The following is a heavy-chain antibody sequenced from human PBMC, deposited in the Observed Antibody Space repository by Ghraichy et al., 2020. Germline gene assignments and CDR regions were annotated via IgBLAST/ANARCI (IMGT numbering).Heavy chain of an antibody. CDR2: INHSGST. CDR3: ARGRLTYDYVWGSYRHNWFDP. V-gene: IGHV4-34*01. D-gene: IGHD3-16*02. Sequence: SETLSLTCAVYGGSFSGYYWSWIRQPPGKGLEWIGEINHSGSTNYNPSLKSRVTISVDTSKNQFSLKLSSVTAADTAVYYCARGRLTYDYVWGSYRHNWFDPWGQGTLVTVSS. CDR1: GGSFSGYY. J-gene: IGHJ5*02.